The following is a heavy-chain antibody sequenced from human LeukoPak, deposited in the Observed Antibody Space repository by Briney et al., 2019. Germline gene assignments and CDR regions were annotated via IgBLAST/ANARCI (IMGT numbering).Heavy chain of an antibody. Sequence: GGSLRLSCAASGFIFSTYPMNWVRQAPGKGLEWVSYISGSSSTIYYADSVKGRFTTSRDNAKNSLYLQMNSLRDEDAAVYYCARDGDGIVGATGDYWGQGTLVTVSS. V-gene: IGHV3-48*02. CDR1: GFIFSTYP. J-gene: IGHJ4*02. D-gene: IGHD1-26*01. CDR3: ARDGDGIVGATGDY. CDR2: ISGSSSTI.